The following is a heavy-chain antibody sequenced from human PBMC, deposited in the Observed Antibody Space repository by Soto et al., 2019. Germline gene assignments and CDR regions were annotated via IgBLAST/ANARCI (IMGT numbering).Heavy chain of an antibody. J-gene: IGHJ6*02. V-gene: IGHV3-9*01. D-gene: IGHD3-10*01. CDR3: AKDIARYQLVLITEGMDV. CDR1: GFSFEDYG. CDR2: ISWNSRNI. Sequence: GGSLRLSCAASGFSFEDYGMHWVRQAPGKGLEWVSSISWNSRNIAYADSVKGRFTVSRDNAKSSLYLQMNSLRPEDTALYYCAKDIARYQLVLITEGMDVWGQGTTVTVSS.